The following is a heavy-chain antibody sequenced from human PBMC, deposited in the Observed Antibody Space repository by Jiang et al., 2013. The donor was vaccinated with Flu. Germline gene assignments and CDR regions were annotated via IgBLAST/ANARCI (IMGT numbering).Heavy chain of an antibody. CDR2: INPNSGGT. V-gene: IGHV1-2*02. CDR1: AYSFTGYF. CDR3: ARAPPPHYGDYVWLDP. J-gene: IGHJ5*02. D-gene: IGHD4-17*01. Sequence: GAEVKKPGASVKVSCKASAYSFTGYFIHWVRQAPGQGLEWMGSINPNSGGTNYAQKFQGRVTMTTDTSISTAYLELRRLRSDDTAVYYCARAPPPHYGDYVWLDPWGQGTLVTVSS.